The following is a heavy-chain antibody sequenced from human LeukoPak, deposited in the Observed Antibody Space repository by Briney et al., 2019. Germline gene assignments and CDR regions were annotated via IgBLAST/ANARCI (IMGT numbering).Heavy chain of an antibody. V-gene: IGHV4-4*07. CDR2: IYTSGST. J-gene: IGHJ4*02. D-gene: IGHD3-16*01. Sequence: ASETLSLTCTVSGGSISSYYWSWIRQPAGKGLEWIGRIYTSGSTNYNPSLKSRVTISVDTSKNQFSLKLSPVTAADTAVYYCARDSWDYFDYWGQGTLVTVSS. CDR1: GGSISSYY. CDR3: ARDSWDYFDY.